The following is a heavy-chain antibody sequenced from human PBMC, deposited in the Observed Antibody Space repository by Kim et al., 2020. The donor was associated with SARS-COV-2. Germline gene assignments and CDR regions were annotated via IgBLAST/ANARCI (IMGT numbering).Heavy chain of an antibody. CDR2: ISYDGSNK. D-gene: IGHD3-10*01. Sequence: GGSLRLSCAASGFTFSSYAMHWVRQAPGKGLEWVAVISYDGSNKYYADSVKGRFTISRDNSKNTLYLQMNSLRAEDTAVYYCARGIDILDYYGSGSYYMTTTYGMDVWGQGTTVTVSS. J-gene: IGHJ6*02. V-gene: IGHV3-30*04. CDR3: ARGIDILDYYGSGSYYMTTTYGMDV. CDR1: GFTFSSYA.